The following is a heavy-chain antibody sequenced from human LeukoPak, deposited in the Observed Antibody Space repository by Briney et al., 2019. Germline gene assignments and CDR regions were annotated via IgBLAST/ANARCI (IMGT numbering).Heavy chain of an antibody. D-gene: IGHD6-13*01. J-gene: IGHJ6*02. CDR1: EYSFANYW. CDR2: IDPSDSYT. CDR3: ARQGKQQLVRNYYYYGLDV. Sequence: ESLKISCKGSEYSFANYWISWVRQMPGKGLEWMGRIDPSDSYTNYSPSFQGHVTISADKSISTAYLQWGSLKASDTAMYYCARQGKQQLVRNYYYYGLDVWGQGTTVTVSS. V-gene: IGHV5-10-1*01.